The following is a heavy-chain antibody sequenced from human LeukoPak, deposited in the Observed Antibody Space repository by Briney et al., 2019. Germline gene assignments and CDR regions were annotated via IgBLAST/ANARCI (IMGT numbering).Heavy chain of an antibody. D-gene: IGHD2/OR15-2a*01. Sequence: PGGSLRLSCAASGFTFSSYAMSWVRQAPGKGLEWIGYIYYSGSTNYSPSLKSRVTMSVDTSRNQFSLKLTSVTAADTAVYYCARHGPVPLYQRGMDVWGQGTTVTVSS. V-gene: IGHV4-59*08. CDR1: GFTFSSYA. CDR2: IYYSGST. CDR3: ARHGPVPLYQRGMDV. J-gene: IGHJ6*02.